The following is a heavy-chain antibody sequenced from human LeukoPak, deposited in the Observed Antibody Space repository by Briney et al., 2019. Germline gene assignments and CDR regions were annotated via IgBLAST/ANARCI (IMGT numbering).Heavy chain of an antibody. Sequence: PGGSLRLSCAASGFTFDDYGMSWVRQAPGKGLEWVSAISGSGGSTYYADSVKGRFTISRDNSKNTLYLQMNSLRAEDTAVYYCAKDRELWQGFVVGSQLYNWFDPWGQGTLVTVSS. CDR2: ISGSGGST. CDR3: AKDRELWQGFVVGSQLYNWFDP. D-gene: IGHD2-15*01. V-gene: IGHV3-23*01. J-gene: IGHJ5*02. CDR1: GFTFDDYG.